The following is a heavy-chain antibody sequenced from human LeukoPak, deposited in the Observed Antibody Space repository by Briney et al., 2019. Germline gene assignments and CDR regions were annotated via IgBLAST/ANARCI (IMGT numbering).Heavy chain of an antibody. CDR1: GGSISNYC. D-gene: IGHD1-26*01. Sequence: SETLSHTCTVSGGSISNYCWSWIRQPAGNGLEWIGRICATGSSNYNPFLKSRVTMSVDTSKRQFSLKLSSVTAADTAVYYCARDREVGRDNAISWFDPWGQGILVTVSS. CDR2: ICATGSS. J-gene: IGHJ5*02. CDR3: ARDREVGRDNAISWFDP. V-gene: IGHV4-4*07.